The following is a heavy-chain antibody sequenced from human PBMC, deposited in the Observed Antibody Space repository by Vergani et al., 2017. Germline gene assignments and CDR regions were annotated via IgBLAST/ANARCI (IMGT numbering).Heavy chain of an antibody. CDR3: ATIGYRRWGYYFDY. J-gene: IGHJ4*02. CDR2: ICHTEDT. CDR1: GDSISSNNC. Sequence: QVHLQESGPGVVKPPGTLSLTCAVSGDSISSNNCWTWVRQPPGKGLGWIGEICHTEDTKYSPSLKSRVTVSVDESRNLFSLRLNAVTAADTTVYYCATIGYRRWGYYFDYWGQGILVTVSS. D-gene: IGHD2-2*02. V-gene: IGHV4-4*03.